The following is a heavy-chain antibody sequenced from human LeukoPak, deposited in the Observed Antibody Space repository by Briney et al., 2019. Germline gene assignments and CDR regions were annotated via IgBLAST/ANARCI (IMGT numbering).Heavy chain of an antibody. J-gene: IGHJ5*02. CDR3: ARGSVRGEFDP. CDR1: GGSISSYY. D-gene: IGHD3-10*01. V-gene: IGHV4-59*01. CDR2: IYYSGST. Sequence: SETLSLTCTVSGGSISSYYWSWIRQPPGKGLEWIGYIYYSGSTNYNPSLKSRVTISVDTSKNQFSLKLSSVTAADTAVYSCARGSVRGEFDPWGQGTLVTVSS.